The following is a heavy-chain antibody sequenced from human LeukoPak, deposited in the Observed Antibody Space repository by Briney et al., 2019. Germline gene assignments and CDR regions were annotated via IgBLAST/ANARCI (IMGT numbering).Heavy chain of an antibody. CDR1: DYTFTSYG. CDR2: ISPYSDNT. CDR3: ARGGPFSIAAARVYYFDY. D-gene: IGHD6-13*01. J-gene: IGHJ4*02. V-gene: IGHV1-18*01. Sequence: GASVKVSCKASDYTFTSYGISWVRQAPGQVLEWMGWISPYSDNTNYAQNLQGRVTMTTGTSTSTAYMELRSLTSDDTAMYYCARGGPFSIAAARVYYFDYWGQGTLVTVSS.